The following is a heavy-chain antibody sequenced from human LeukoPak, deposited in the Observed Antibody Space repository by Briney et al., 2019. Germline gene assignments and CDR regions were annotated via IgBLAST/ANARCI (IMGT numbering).Heavy chain of an antibody. CDR1: GYTFTGYY. J-gene: IGHJ4*02. V-gene: IGHV1-2*02. D-gene: IGHD2/OR15-2a*01. CDR3: ATKFYDPLDY. CDR2: INPNSGGT. Sequence: ASVKVSCKASGYTFTGYYMHWVRQAPGQGLEWMGWINPNSGGTNYAQKFQGRVTMTRDTSTSTVYMELSSLRSEDTAVYYCATKFYDPLDYWGQGTLVTVSS.